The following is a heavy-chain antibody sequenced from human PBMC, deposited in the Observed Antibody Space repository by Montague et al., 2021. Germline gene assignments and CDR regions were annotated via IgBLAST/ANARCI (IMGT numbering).Heavy chain of an antibody. Sequence: SLRPSCAASGFTFDIYSLNWVRQAPGKGLEWISYISSNGRTIYYADSVKGRFTISRDNAKNSLFLHMSRLRDEDTAIYYCARDNYYDSSGSIDHWGQGTLVSVSS. CDR2: ISSNGRTI. J-gene: IGHJ4*02. D-gene: IGHD3-22*01. CDR3: ARDNYYDSSGSIDH. V-gene: IGHV3-21*06. CDR1: GFTFDIYS.